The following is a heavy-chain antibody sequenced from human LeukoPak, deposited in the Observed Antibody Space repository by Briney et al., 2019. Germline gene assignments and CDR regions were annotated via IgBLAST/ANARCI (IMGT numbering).Heavy chain of an antibody. D-gene: IGHD3-22*01. CDR3: AKGYYYHSSDYYSRWLAD. J-gene: IGHJ4*02. Sequence: GGSLRLSCAASGFTFSSYGMHWVRQAPGKGLEWVAVISHDGSNKYYADSVKGRFTISRDNSQNTLYLQMNSPRAEDTAMYYCAKGYYYHSSDYYSRWLADWGQGTLVTVSS. CDR1: GFTFSSYG. V-gene: IGHV3-30*18. CDR2: ISHDGSNK.